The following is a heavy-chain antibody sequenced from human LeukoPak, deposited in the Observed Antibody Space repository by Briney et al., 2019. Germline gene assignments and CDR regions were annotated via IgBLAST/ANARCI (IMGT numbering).Heavy chain of an antibody. D-gene: IGHD2-15*01. CDR2: ISYDGSNK. V-gene: IGHV3-30*18. J-gene: IGHJ4*02. CDR3: AKLVVAATLVDY. Sequence: HSGGPLRLSCAASGFTFSSYGMHWVRQARGKGLEWVAVISYDGSNKYYAVSVKGRFTISRDNCKNTLYLQMNSLRAEDTAVYYCAKLVVAATLVDYWGQGTLVTVSS. CDR1: GFTFSSYG.